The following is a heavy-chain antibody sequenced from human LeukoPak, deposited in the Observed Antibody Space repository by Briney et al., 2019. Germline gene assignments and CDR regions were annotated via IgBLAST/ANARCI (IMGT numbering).Heavy chain of an antibody. CDR3: ARDAASGMVRGVPTY. CDR1: GFTFSSHW. CDR2: INSDGSST. V-gene: IGHV3-74*01. D-gene: IGHD3-10*01. J-gene: IGHJ4*02. Sequence: SGGSLRLSCAASGFTFSSHWMHWVRQAPGKGLVWVSRINSDGSSTSYADSVKGRFTISRDNAKNTLYLQMNSLRAEDTAVYYCARDAASGMVRGVPTYWGQGTLVTVSS.